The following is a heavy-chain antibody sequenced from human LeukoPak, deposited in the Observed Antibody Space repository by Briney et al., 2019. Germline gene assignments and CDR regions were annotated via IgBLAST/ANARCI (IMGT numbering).Heavy chain of an antibody. J-gene: IGHJ5*02. CDR1: GFTFSSYA. V-gene: IGHV3-23*01. CDR3: AKDTDYYGSGSYSDP. CDR2: ISGSGGST. D-gene: IGHD3-10*01. Sequence: PGGSLRLSCAASGFTFSSYAMSWVRQAPGKGLEWVSAISGSGGSTYYADSVKGRFTISRDNSKNTLHLQMNSLRAEDTAVYYRAKDTDYYGSGSYSDPWGQGTLVTVSS.